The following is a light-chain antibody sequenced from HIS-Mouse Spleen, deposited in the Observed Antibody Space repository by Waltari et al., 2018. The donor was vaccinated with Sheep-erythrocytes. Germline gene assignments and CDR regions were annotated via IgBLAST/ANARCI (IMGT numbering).Light chain of an antibody. CDR3: CSYAGSSTPWV. CDR2: EGS. Sequence: QSALTQPASVSGSPGQSITIPCTGPSSDVGSSNLVSSYQQHPGKAPKLMIYEGSKRPSGVSNRFSGSKSGNTASLTISGLQAEDEADYYCCSYAGSSTPWVFGGGTKLTVL. V-gene: IGLV2-23*01. J-gene: IGLJ3*02. CDR1: SSDVGSSNL.